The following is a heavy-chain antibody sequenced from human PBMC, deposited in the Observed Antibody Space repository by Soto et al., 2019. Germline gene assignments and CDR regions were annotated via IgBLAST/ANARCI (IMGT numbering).Heavy chain of an antibody. Sequence: QGQLVESGGGVVQPGTSLRLSCGASGFAFNGYGMHWVRQAPGKGLEWVDAISYDGQNRYYADSMRGRITISRDNCKNTLVLEMNGQRAEDTGVDYCANDNLAEVTAGIGNGMGVWGRGTPVTVSS. CDR1: GFAFNGYG. D-gene: IGHD2-21*02. CDR3: ANDNLAEVTAGIGNGMGV. CDR2: ISYDGQNR. V-gene: IGHV3-30*18. J-gene: IGHJ6*01.